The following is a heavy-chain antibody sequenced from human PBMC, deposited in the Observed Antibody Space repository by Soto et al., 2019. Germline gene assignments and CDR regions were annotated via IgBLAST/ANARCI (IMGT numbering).Heavy chain of an antibody. Sequence: EVQLLESGGGLVQPGGSLRLSCAASGFTFSSYAMSWVRQAPGKGLEWVSAISGSGGSTYYADSVKGRFTISRDNSKNTLYLQMNSLRAEDTAVYYCAKAISSVLYDFWSGYPDYWGQGTLVTVSS. V-gene: IGHV3-23*01. CDR3: AKAISSVLYDFWSGYPDY. D-gene: IGHD3-3*01. J-gene: IGHJ4*02. CDR1: GFTFSSYA. CDR2: ISGSGGST.